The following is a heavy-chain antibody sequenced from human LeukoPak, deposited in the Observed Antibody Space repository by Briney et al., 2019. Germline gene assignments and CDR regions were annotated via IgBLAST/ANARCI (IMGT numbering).Heavy chain of an antibody. CDR3: ARGRRGRGSGYLIDY. Sequence: GASVKVSCKASGYTFTGYYMHWVRQAPGQGLEWMGWINPNSGGTNYAQKFQGRVTMTRDMSTSTVYMELSSLRSEDTAVYYCARGRRGRGSGYLIDYWGQGTLVTVSS. CDR1: GYTFTGYY. CDR2: INPNSGGT. D-gene: IGHD3-22*01. V-gene: IGHV1-2*02. J-gene: IGHJ4*02.